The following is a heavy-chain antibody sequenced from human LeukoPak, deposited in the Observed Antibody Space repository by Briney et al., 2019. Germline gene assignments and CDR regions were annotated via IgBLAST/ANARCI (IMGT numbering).Heavy chain of an antibody. CDR3: AREGIVVVPAAISWFDP. CDR1: GYSISSGYY. D-gene: IGHD2-2*02. Sequence: PSETLSLTCTVSGYSISSGYYWGWIRQPPGKGLEWIGSIYHSGSTYYNPPLKSRVTISVDTSKNQFSLKLSSVTAADTAVYYCAREGIVVVPAAISWFDPWGQGTLVTVSS. CDR2: IYHSGST. J-gene: IGHJ5*02. V-gene: IGHV4-38-2*02.